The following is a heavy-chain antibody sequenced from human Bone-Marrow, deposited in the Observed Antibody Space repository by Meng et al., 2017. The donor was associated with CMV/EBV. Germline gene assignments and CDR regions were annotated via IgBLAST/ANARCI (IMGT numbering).Heavy chain of an antibody. D-gene: IGHD6-6*01. J-gene: IGHJ4*02. CDR1: GSTVNNNY. CDR2: IYGSGTT. V-gene: IGHV3-53*01. CDR3: ARDEVSFGYSSSPSLDY. Sequence: GGSLRLSCAASGSTVNNNYMTWVRQAPGKGLECVSVIYGSGTTYYADSVKGRFTISRDNAKNSLYLQMNSLRAEDTAVYYCARDEVSFGYSSSPSLDYWGQGTLVTVSS.